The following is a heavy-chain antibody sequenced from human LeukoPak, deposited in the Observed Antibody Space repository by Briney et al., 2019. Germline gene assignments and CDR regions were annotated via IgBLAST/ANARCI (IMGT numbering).Heavy chain of an antibody. Sequence: PSETLSLTCTVSGGSISSSNYYWGWIRQPPGKGLEWIGNMYYSGSTYYNPSLKSRFTISVDTSKNQFSLKLSSVTAADTAVYYCASHFITMVRGVIGWFDPWGQGTLVTVSS. CDR1: GGSISSSNYY. J-gene: IGHJ5*02. CDR3: ASHFITMVRGVIGWFDP. CDR2: MYYSGST. V-gene: IGHV4-39*07. D-gene: IGHD3-10*01.